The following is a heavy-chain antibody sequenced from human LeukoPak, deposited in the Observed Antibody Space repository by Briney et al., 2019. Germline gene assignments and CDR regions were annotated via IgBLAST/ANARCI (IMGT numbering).Heavy chain of an antibody. V-gene: IGHV3-21*01. J-gene: IGHJ4*02. D-gene: IGHD2-2*01. Sequence: GSLRLSCAASGFTFSSYSMNWVRQAPGKGLEWVSSISSSSSSYIYYADSVKGRFTISRDNAKNSLYLQMNSLRAEDTAVYYCARESSSTSWFDYWGQGTLVTVSS. CDR3: ARESSSTSWFDY. CDR1: GFTFSSYS. CDR2: ISSSSSSYI.